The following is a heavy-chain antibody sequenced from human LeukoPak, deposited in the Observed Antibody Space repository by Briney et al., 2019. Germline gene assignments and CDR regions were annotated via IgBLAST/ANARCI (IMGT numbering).Heavy chain of an antibody. CDR1: GGSSSSSSYY. J-gene: IGHJ4*02. CDR3: ASPGGSGSTFDY. CDR2: IYYSGST. D-gene: IGHD3-10*01. V-gene: IGHV4-39*07. Sequence: SETLSLTCTVSGGSSSSSSYYWGWIRQPPGKGLEWIGSIYYSGSTYYNPSLKSRVTISVDTSKNQFSLKLSSVTAADTAVYYCASPGGSGSTFDYWGQGTLVTVSS.